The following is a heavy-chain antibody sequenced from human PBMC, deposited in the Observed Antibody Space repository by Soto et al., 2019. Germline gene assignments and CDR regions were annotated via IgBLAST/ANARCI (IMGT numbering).Heavy chain of an antibody. J-gene: IGHJ6*02. CDR2: ISAYNGNT. Sequence: ASVKVSCKASGYAFTSYGISWVRQAPGQGLEWMGWISAYNGNTNYAQKLQGRVTMTTDTSTSTAYMELRSLRSDDTAVYYCASVPLSITKNKLYYGMDVWGQGTTVTVSS. V-gene: IGHV1-18*01. CDR3: ASVPLSITKNKLYYGMDV. CDR1: GYAFTSYG. D-gene: IGHD1-20*01.